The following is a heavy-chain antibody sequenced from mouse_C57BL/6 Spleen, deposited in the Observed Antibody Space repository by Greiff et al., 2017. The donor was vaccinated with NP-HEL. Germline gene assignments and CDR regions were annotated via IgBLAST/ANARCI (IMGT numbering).Heavy chain of an antibody. Sequence: VQLQESGTELVKPGASVKLSCKASGYTFTSYWMHWVKQRPGQGLEWIGNTNPSNGGTNYNEKFKSKATLTVDKSSSTAYMQLSSLTSEDSAVYYCARSTTVVAEVSYYAMDYWGQGTSVTVSS. CDR3: ARSTTVVAEVSYYAMDY. J-gene: IGHJ4*01. V-gene: IGHV1-53*01. CDR1: GYTFTSYW. CDR2: TNPSNGGT. D-gene: IGHD1-1*01.